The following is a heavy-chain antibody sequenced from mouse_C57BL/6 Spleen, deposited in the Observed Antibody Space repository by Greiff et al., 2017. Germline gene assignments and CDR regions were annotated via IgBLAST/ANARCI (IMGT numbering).Heavy chain of an antibody. CDR1: GYTFTDYY. CDR2: IYPGSGNT. V-gene: IGHV1-84*01. J-gene: IGHJ4*01. Sequence: VQRVESGPELVKPGASVKISCKASGYTFTDYYINWVKQRPGQGLEWIGWIYPGSGNTKYNEKFKGKATLTVDTSSSTAYMQLSSLTSEDSAVYFCARGDYGSSLSYAMDYWGQGTSVTVSS. CDR3: ARGDYGSSLSYAMDY. D-gene: IGHD1-1*01.